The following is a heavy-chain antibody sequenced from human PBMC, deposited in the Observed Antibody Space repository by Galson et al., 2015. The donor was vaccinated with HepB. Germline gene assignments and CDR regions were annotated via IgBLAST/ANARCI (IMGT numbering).Heavy chain of an antibody. V-gene: IGHV4-59*01. CDR3: ARSGSPLHPLDL. CDR2: VYYTGNS. Sequence: ETLSLTCTVSGDSLNSFYWSWLRQSPGQGLEWIGYVYYTGNSSYNPSLKSRVAISVDMSKQEFSLSLTSVTVADTAIYYCARSGSPLHPLDLWDQGIPVTVSS. CDR1: GDSLNSFY. D-gene: IGHD1-26*01. J-gene: IGHJ5*02.